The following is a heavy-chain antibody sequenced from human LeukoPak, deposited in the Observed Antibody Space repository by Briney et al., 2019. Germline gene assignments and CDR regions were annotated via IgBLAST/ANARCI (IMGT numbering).Heavy chain of an antibody. D-gene: IGHD4-23*01. CDR3: ASLTVVTPFWYFDL. J-gene: IGHJ2*01. Sequence: PSETLSLTCTVSGGSISNGGYYWSWIRQRPGKGLEWIGYIYYSGSTYYNPSLKSRVTISVDTSKNQFSLKLSSVTAADTAVYYCASLTVVTPFWYFDLWGRGTLVTVSS. CDR2: IYYSGST. CDR1: GGSISNGGYY. V-gene: IGHV4-31*03.